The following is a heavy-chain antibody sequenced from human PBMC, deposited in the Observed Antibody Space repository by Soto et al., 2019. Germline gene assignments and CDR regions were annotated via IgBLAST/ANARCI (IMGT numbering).Heavy chain of an antibody. V-gene: IGHV1-18*01. J-gene: IGHJ5*02. CDR1: GYTFINFG. Sequence: QVQLVQSGTEVKKPGASVKVSCKTSGYTFINFGMGWVRQAPGQGLEWMGWISPFNGHTHYAQKFQGRVSLTTDTSTSTAFLELRSLTYDDTAVYYCAREPPRATAGLNYFDPWGQGTLVTVSS. CDR3: AREPPRATAGLNYFDP. D-gene: IGHD6-13*01. CDR2: ISPFNGHT.